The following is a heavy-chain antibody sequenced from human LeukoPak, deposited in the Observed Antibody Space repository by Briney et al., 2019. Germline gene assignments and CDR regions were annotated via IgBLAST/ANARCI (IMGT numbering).Heavy chain of an antibody. D-gene: IGHD3-22*01. V-gene: IGHV1-18*01. CDR3: ARSPDYDSSGYYLNWFDP. J-gene: IGHJ5*02. Sequence: GSVSVSCTASGYTFTSYGMSWVRQAPGQGLERMGWISAYNGNTNYAQKLQGRVTMTTDTSTSTAYMELRSLRSDDTAVYYCARSPDYDSSGYYLNWFDPWGQGTLVTVSS. CDR1: GYTFTSYG. CDR2: ISAYNGNT.